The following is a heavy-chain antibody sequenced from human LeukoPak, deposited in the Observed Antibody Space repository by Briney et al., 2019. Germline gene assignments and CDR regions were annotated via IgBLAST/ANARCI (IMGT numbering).Heavy chain of an antibody. CDR1: GYTFTSYP. J-gene: IGHJ4*02. V-gene: IGHV1-18*01. CDR3: ARGYDYGDYVGDFDY. D-gene: IGHD4-17*01. CDR2: ITTYNGNT. Sequence: ASVEVCCKASGYTFTSYPISWVRQAPGQGLEWMGWITTYNGNTHYAQKLQGRVTMTTETSTSTAYMDLRGLRSDDTAVYYCARGYDYGDYVGDFDYWGQGTLVTVSS.